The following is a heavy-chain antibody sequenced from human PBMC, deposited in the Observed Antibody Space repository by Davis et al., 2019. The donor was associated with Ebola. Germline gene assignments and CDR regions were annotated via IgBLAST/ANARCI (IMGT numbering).Heavy chain of an antibody. CDR2: ISYDGSNK. Sequence: GESLKISCAASGFTFSSYAMHWVRQAPGKGLEWVAVISYDGSNKYYADSVKGRFTISRDNSKNTLYLQMNSLRAEDTAVYYCARDNGYSSYFDYWGQGTLVTVSS. CDR3: ARDNGYSSYFDY. V-gene: IGHV3-30-3*01. D-gene: IGHD6-13*01. J-gene: IGHJ4*02. CDR1: GFTFSSYA.